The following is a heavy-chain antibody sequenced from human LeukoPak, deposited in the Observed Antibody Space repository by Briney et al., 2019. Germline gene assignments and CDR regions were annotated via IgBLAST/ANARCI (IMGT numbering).Heavy chain of an antibody. J-gene: IGHJ4*02. V-gene: IGHV4-31*03. CDR2: IYYSGST. CDR1: GGSISSGGYY. D-gene: IGHD5-12*01. Sequence: PSETLSLTCTISGGSISSGGYYWSWIRQHPGKGLEWIGYIYYSGSTYYNPSLKSRVTISVDTSKNQFSLKLSSVTAADTAVYYCARELGGGGYDYYFDYWGQGTLVTVSS. CDR3: ARELGGGGYDYYFDY.